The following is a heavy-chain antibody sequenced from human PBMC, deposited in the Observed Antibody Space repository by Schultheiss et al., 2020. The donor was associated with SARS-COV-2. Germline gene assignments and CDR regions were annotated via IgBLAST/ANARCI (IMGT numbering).Heavy chain of an antibody. CDR1: GGSISSYY. CDR2: INHSGST. D-gene: IGHD3-10*01. Sequence: SETLSLTCTVSGGSISSYYWSWIRQPAGKGLEWIGEINHSGSTNYNPSLKSRVTISVDTSKNQFSLKLSSVTAEDTAVYYCASRAEWFGEQDAFDIWGQGTMVTVSS. CDR3: ASRAEWFGEQDAFDI. J-gene: IGHJ3*02. V-gene: IGHV4-34*01.